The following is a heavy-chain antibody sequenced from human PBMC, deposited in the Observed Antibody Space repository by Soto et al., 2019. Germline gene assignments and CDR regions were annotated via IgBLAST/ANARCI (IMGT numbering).Heavy chain of an antibody. CDR2: INHSGST. D-gene: IGHD3-3*01. Sequence: SETLSLTCSVYGGSFRGYYWSWIRQHPGKGLEWIGEINHSGSTNYNPSLKSRVTISVDKSKNQFSLKLSSVTAADTAVYYCARGFDFWSGYLYYFDYWGQGTLVTVSS. J-gene: IGHJ4*02. V-gene: IGHV4-34*01. CDR3: ARGFDFWSGYLYYFDY. CDR1: GGSFRGYY.